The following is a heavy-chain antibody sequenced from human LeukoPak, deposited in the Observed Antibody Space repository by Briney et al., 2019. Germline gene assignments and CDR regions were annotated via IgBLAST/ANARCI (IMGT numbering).Heavy chain of an antibody. D-gene: IGHD3-10*01. J-gene: IGHJ4*02. CDR3: ARAPEGSGSSYYFDY. CDR2: INQDGSEK. V-gene: IGHV3-7*01. CDR1: GFTFSSYW. Sequence: PGGSLRLSCAASGFTFSSYWMSWARQAPGKGLEWVANINQDGSEKYYVDSVKGRFTISRDNAKNSLYLQMNSLRAEDTAVYYCARAPEGSGSSYYFDYWGQGTLVTVSS.